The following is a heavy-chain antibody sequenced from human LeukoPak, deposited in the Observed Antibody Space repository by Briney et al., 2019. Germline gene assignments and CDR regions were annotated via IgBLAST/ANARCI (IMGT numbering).Heavy chain of an antibody. V-gene: IGHV3-23*01. CDR1: GFTFSSYA. CDR2: ISGSGGST. CDR3: AKDQGEGSSWYPYDAFGI. J-gene: IGHJ3*02. D-gene: IGHD6-13*01. Sequence: TGGSLRLSCAASGFTFSSYAMSWVRQAPGRGREWVSAISGSGGSTYYAESVKGRFTISRDNSKHTLYLQMNSLRAEDTAVYYCAKDQGEGSSWYPYDAFGIWGQGTMVTVSS.